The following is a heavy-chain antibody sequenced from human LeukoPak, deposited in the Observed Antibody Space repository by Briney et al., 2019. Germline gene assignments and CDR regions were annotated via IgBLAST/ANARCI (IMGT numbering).Heavy chain of an antibody. CDR1: GFTFSSYG. CDR3: AKGAMAAAAVRVPFDY. D-gene: IGHD6-13*01. Sequence: PGGSLRLSCAASGFTFSSYGMHWVRQAPGKGLEWVAFIRYDGSNKYYADSVKGRFTISRDNSKNTLYLQMNSLRAEDTAVYYCAKGAMAAAAVRVPFDYWGQGTLVTVSS. J-gene: IGHJ4*02. V-gene: IGHV3-30*02. CDR2: IRYDGSNK.